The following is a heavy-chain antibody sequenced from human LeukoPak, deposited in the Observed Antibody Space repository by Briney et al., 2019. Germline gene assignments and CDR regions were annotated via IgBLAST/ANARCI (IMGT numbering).Heavy chain of an antibody. CDR2: INPSGGST. Sequence: ASVKVSCKVSGYTLTELSMHWVRQAPGKGLEWMGIINPSGGSTSYAQKFQGRVTMTRDTSTSTVYMELSSLRSEDTAVYYCARDKPGIAAAGHYYYYYMDVWGKGTTVTVSS. CDR3: ARDKPGIAAAGHYYYYYMDV. J-gene: IGHJ6*03. D-gene: IGHD6-13*01. CDR1: GYTLTELS. V-gene: IGHV1-46*01.